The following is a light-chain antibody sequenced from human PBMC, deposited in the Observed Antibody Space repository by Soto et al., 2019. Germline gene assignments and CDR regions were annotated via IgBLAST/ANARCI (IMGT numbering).Light chain of an antibody. V-gene: IGKV3-15*01. CDR2: GAS. J-gene: IGKJ1*01. CDR1: QSVSSN. Sequence: EVVMTQSPDTLSVSPGERATLSCRASQSVSSNLAWYQQKPGQAPRLLIYGASTRATGIPARFSGSGSGTEFTLTISSLEPEDFAVYYCQQRSNWPRTFGQGTKV. CDR3: QQRSNWPRT.